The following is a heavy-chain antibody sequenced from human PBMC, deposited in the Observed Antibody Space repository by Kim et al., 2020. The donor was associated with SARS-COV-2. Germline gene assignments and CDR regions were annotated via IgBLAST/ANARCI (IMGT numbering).Heavy chain of an antibody. CDR1: GGSFSDYY. CDR3: AREGVLYYSDPSAYHENFDS. J-gene: IGHJ4*02. Sequence: PSETLSLTCAASGGSFSDYYWGWVRQSPGKGLEWIGEITHTGATNYSPSLRSRVTMSIDTSKNQFFLNLTSVTAADTAVYYCAREGVLYYSDPSAYHENFDSWGQGTLVTVSS. V-gene: IGHV4-34*01. CDR2: ITHTGAT. D-gene: IGHD3-22*01.